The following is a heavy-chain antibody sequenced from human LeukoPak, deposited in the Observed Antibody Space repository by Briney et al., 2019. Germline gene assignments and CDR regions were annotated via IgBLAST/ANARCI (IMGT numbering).Heavy chain of an antibody. V-gene: IGHV6-1*01. J-gene: IGHJ4*02. D-gene: IGHD6-19*01. Sequence: SQTLSLTCAISGYSFSSKIVDWNWIRQSPSRGLEWMGRTYYRSKWYYDYAVSMKSRINLNPDTFKNQFSLQLNSVTPEDTAVYYCARGAVAEFDYWGQGTLVTVSS. CDR3: ARGAVAEFDY. CDR1: GYSFSSKIVD. CDR2: TYYRSKWYY.